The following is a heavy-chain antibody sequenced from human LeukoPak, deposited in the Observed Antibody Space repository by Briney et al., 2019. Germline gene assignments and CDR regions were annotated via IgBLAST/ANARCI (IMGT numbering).Heavy chain of an antibody. J-gene: IGHJ4*02. D-gene: IGHD5-24*01. CDR2: INPNSGGT. V-gene: IGHV1-2*06. Sequence: ASVKVSCKASGYTFTGYYMHWVRQAPGPGLEWMGRINPNSGGTNYDQKFQGRVTMTRDTSISTAYMELSRLRSDDTAVYYCARGRWLQFQDYWGQGTLVTVSS. CDR3: ARGRWLQFQDY. CDR1: GYTFTGYY.